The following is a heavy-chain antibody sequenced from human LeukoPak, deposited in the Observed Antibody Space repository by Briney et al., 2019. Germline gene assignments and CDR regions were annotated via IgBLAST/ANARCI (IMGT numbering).Heavy chain of an antibody. CDR1: GYTFTTYG. D-gene: IGHD3-3*01. CDR2: INPNSGGT. Sequence: ASVKVSCKASGYTFTTYGISWVRQAPGQGLEWMGWINPNSGGTNYAQSFQGRVTMTRDTSISTAYMELSRLRSDDTAVYYCARADMSTDYTPNDYWGQGTLVTVSS. J-gene: IGHJ4*02. V-gene: IGHV1-2*02. CDR3: ARADMSTDYTPNDY.